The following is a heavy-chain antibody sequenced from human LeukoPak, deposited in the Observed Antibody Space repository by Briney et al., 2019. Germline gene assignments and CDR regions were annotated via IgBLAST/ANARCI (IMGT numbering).Heavy chain of an antibody. J-gene: IGHJ5*02. CDR2: ISYTGNT. Sequence: PSETLSLTCTVSGGSISSYYWSWIRQPPGKGLEWIGYISYTGNTDYNPSLKSRVTISLGTSKKQFSLKLNSVTAADTAVYYCARVFSGSYSPWFDPWGQGTLVTVSS. D-gene: IGHD1-26*01. V-gene: IGHV4-59*01. CDR3: ARVFSGSYSPWFDP. CDR1: GGSISSYY.